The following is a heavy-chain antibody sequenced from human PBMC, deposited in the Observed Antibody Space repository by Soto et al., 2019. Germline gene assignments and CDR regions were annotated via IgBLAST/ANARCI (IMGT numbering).Heavy chain of an antibody. CDR1: GFTFSSYG. V-gene: IGHV3-30*18. CDR3: AKDLIVTAYCGGDCSKYGMDV. CDR2: ISYDGSNK. Sequence: PGWSLRLSCAASGFTFSSYGMHWVRQAPGKGLEWVAVISYDGSNKYYADSVKGRFTISRDNSKNTLYLQMNSLRAEDTAVYYCAKDLIVTAYCGGDCSKYGMDVWVQGTTVTVSS. D-gene: IGHD2-21*02. J-gene: IGHJ6*02.